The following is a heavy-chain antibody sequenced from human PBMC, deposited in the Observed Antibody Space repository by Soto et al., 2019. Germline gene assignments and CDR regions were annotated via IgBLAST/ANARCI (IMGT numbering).Heavy chain of an antibody. CDR2: IKSKTDGGKT. D-gene: IGHD3-10*01. Sequence: GGSLRLSCAASGFTFSNAWMNWVRQAPGKGLEWVGRIKSKTDGGKTDYAAPVKGRFTISRDDSKNTLYLQMSSLKTEDTAVYYCITGARSYGIFDYWGQGTLVTVSS. V-gene: IGHV3-15*07. CDR1: GFTFSNAW. J-gene: IGHJ4*02. CDR3: ITGARSYGIFDY.